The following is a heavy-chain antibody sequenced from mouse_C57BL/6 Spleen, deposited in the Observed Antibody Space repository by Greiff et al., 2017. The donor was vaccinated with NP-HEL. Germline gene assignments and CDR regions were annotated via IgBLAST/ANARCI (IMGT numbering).Heavy chain of an antibody. CDR2: ISYDGSN. D-gene: IGHD1-1*01. Sequence: ESGPGLVKPSQSLSLTCSVTGYSITSGYYWNWIRQFPGNKLEWMGYISYDGSNNYNPSLQNRISITRDTSKNQFFLKLNSVTTEDTATYYCARAPLITTGGAMDYWGQGTSVTVSS. J-gene: IGHJ4*01. V-gene: IGHV3-6*01. CDR1: GYSITSGYY. CDR3: ARAPLITTGGAMDY.